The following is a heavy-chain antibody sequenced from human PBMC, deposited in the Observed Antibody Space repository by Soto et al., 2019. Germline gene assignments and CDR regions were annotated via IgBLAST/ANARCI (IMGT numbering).Heavy chain of an antibody. J-gene: IGHJ4*02. CDR1: GGSISSGGYY. CDR2: IYYIGST. CDR3: ARERGSGIFDY. D-gene: IGHD3-10*01. Sequence: QVQLQESGPGLVKPSQTLSLTCTVSGGSISSGGYYWSWIRQHPGKGLEWIGYIYYIGSTYYNPSLKSRVTRSVDTSKNQFSLRLSSVTAADTAVYYCARERGSGIFDYWGQGTLVTVSS. V-gene: IGHV4-31*03.